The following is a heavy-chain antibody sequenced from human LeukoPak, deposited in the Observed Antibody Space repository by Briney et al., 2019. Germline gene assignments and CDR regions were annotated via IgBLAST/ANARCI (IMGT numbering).Heavy chain of an antibody. J-gene: IGHJ4*02. Sequence: GGTLRLSCAASGFTFSSYGMSWVRQAPGKGLEWVSAISGSGGSTYYADSVKGRFTISRDNAKNSLYLQMNSLRAEDTAVYYCARIGWAVTHFDYWGQGTLVTVSS. CDR1: GFTFSSYG. V-gene: IGHV3-23*01. CDR3: ARIGWAVTHFDY. CDR2: ISGSGGST. D-gene: IGHD1-26*01.